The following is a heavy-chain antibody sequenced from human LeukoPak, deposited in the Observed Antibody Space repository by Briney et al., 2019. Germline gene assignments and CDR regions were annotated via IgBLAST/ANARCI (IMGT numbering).Heavy chain of an antibody. CDR2: IRYDGSNK. J-gene: IGHJ6*03. V-gene: IGHV3-30*02. CDR1: GFTFSSYG. Sequence: GGSLRLSCAASGFTFSSYGMHWVRQAPGKGLEWVAFIRYDGSNKYYADSVKGRFTISRDNSKNTLYLQMNSLRAEDTAVYYCAKEAYYYYYMDVWGKGTTVTISS. CDR3: AKEAYYYYYMDV.